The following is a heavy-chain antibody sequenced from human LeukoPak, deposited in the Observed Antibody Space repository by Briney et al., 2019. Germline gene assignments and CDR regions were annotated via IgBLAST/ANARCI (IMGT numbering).Heavy chain of an antibody. Sequence: LRLSFAASGFTFDDYAMHWVRQAPGKGLEWVSGISWNSGSIGYADSVKGRFTISRDNAKNSLYLQMNSLRAEDTALYYCAKGRDKYQLLSKNWFDPWGQGTLVTVSS. CDR1: GFTFDDYA. CDR3: AKGRDKYQLLSKNWFDP. J-gene: IGHJ5*02. CDR2: ISWNSGSI. V-gene: IGHV3-9*01. D-gene: IGHD2-2*01.